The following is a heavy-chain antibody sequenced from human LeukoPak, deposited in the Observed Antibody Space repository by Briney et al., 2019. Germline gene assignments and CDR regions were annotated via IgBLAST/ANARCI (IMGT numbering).Heavy chain of an antibody. D-gene: IGHD2-21*02. J-gene: IGHJ4*02. Sequence: GASVKVSCKASGYTFINYDIHWVRHAPGQRLEWMGWINADNGNTEYSQNLQGRVTITRDTSATTTYMELSSLRSEDTGVYYCARGSTSDWPFDYWGQGTLVTVSS. CDR3: ARGSTSDWPFDY. CDR2: INADNGNT. V-gene: IGHV1-3*01. CDR1: GYTFINYD.